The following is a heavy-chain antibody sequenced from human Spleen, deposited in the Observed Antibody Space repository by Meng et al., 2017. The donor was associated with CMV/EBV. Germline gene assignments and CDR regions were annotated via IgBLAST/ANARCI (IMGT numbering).Heavy chain of an antibody. D-gene: IGHD5-12*01. CDR1: GGSISSSSYY. Sequence: QLPPQESGPGLVKPSETLSLTCTVSGGSISSSSYYWGWTRQPPGKGLEWIGSIYYSGSTYYNPSLKSRVTISVDTSKNQFSLKLSSVTAADTAVYYCARGGYSGYYGYWGQGTLVTVSS. J-gene: IGHJ4*02. CDR2: IYYSGST. CDR3: ARGGYSGYYGY. V-gene: IGHV4-39*07.